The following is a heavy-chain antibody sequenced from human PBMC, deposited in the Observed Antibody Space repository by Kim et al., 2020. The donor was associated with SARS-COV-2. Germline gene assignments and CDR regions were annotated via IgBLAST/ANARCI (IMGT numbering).Heavy chain of an antibody. CDR2: IWYDGSNK. V-gene: IGHV3-33*01. D-gene: IGHD6-13*01. J-gene: IGHJ4*02. Sequence: GGSLRLSCAASGFTFSSHGMHWVRQAPGKGLEWVAVIWYDGSNKYYADSVKGRFTISRDNSNNTLYLQMNSLRAEDTAVYYCARGLIAAPGTLHYWGQGTLVTVSS. CDR3: ARGLIAAPGTLHY. CDR1: GFTFSSHG.